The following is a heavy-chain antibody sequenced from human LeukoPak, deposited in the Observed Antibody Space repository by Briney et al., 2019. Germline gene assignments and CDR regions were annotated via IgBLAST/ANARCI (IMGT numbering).Heavy chain of an antibody. CDR2: IKGDGSVT. Sequence: PGGSLRLSCAASGFSFRNAWMHWVRQAPGKGLVWVSRIKGDGSVTVYADSVKGRFTISRDNAKNTLYLQMNSLRVEDTAVYYCARSDWFGPWGQGTLVTVSS. J-gene: IGHJ5*02. V-gene: IGHV3-74*01. CDR1: GFSFRNAW. D-gene: IGHD3-3*01. CDR3: ARSDWFGP.